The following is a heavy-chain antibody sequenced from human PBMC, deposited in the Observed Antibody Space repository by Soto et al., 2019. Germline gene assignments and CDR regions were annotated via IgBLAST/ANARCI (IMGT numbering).Heavy chain of an antibody. CDR2: INSDGSRT. V-gene: IGHV3-74*01. CDR3: ARVLTGSWNWFDP. J-gene: IGHJ5*02. D-gene: IGHD6-13*01. CDR1: GFTFSSYW. Sequence: EVQLVESGGGLVQPPPPPPLSCAASGFTFSSYWMHWVRQAPGKGLVWVSRINSDGSRTNYADSVKGRFTVSRDNAKNTQYLQMNSLRAEDTAVYYCARVLTGSWNWFDPWGQGTLVTVSS.